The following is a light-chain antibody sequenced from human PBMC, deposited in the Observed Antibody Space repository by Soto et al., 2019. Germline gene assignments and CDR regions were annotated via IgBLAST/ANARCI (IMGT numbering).Light chain of an antibody. CDR2: GSS. J-gene: IGLJ3*02. CDR1: SSNIASNT. V-gene: IGLV1-44*01. CDR3: AAWDDSLSGVV. Sequence: QSVLTQPPSASGTPGQRVTVSCSGSSSNIASNTAIWYQQLPGTAPQVLIYGSSQRPSGVPDRFSGSKSGTSASLAISGLQSEDEADYYCAAWDDSLSGVVFGGGTKLTVL.